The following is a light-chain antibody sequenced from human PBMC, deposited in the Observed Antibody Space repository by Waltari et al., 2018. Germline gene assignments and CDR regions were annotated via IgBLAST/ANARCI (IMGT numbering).Light chain of an antibody. CDR2: DVS. CDR1: SSDVGVYNY. CDR3: SSYTSSSTNV. V-gene: IGLV2-14*01. Sequence: QSALTQPASVSGSPGQSITLSCTGTSSDVGVYNYLSWYQQHPGKAPKLMIYDVSNRPSGVSNRFSGSKSGNTASLTISGLQAEDEADYYCSSYTSSSTNVFGTGTKVTVL. J-gene: IGLJ1*01.